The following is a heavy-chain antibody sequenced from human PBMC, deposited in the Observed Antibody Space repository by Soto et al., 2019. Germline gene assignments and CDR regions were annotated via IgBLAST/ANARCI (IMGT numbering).Heavy chain of an antibody. Sequence: QVQLVQSGAEVRKPGSSVQVSCKASGGTFDNYAIVWVRQAPGQGLEWVGGIIPVLGAANYAQKFQDKVTITADASTSTAYMGLSSLTSEDTAVYYCARLAPWLGYYFDYWGQGTLVTVSS. D-gene: IGHD5-12*01. CDR3: ARLAPWLGYYFDY. CDR2: IIPVLGAA. J-gene: IGHJ4*02. V-gene: IGHV1-69*01. CDR1: GGTFDNYA.